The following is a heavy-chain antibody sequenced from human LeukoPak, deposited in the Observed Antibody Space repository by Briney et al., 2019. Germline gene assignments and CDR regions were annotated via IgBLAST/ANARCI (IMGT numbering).Heavy chain of an antibody. V-gene: IGHV3-23*01. CDR3: AKDGFYCSSTSCYGDY. CDR2: ISGSGGST. Sequence: GGSLRLSCAASGFTFSSYAMSWVRQAPGKGLEWVSAISGSGGSTYYADSVKGRFTVSRDNSKNTLYLQMNSLRAEDTAVYYCAKDGFYCSSTSCYGDYWGQGALVTVSS. D-gene: IGHD2-2*01. CDR1: GFTFSSYA. J-gene: IGHJ4*02.